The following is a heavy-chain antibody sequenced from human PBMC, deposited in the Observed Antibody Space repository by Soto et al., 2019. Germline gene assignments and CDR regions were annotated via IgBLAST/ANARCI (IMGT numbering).Heavy chain of an antibody. D-gene: IGHD3-16*01. V-gene: IGHV3-23*01. CDR2: ISGDSART. Sequence: EVPLLESGGGLVQPGGSLRLSCAASGFSFSNFEMSWVRQAPGRGLEWVSFISGDSARTYYADAVKGRFTISRDNSKHTLYLQMNSLTAEDTAVYAFVKGGWLDFWGQGPLVTVSS. CDR3: VKGGWLDF. CDR1: GFSFSNFE. J-gene: IGHJ5*01.